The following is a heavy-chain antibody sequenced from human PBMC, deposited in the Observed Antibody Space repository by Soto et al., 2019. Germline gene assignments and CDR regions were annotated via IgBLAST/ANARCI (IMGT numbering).Heavy chain of an antibody. J-gene: IGHJ6*02. D-gene: IGHD3-3*01. Sequence: GASVKVSCKASGYTFTSYAMHWVRQAPGQRLEWMGWINAGNGNTKYSQKFQGRVTITRDTSASTAYMELSSPRSEDTAVYYCARDGLYDFWGGYPQYYYYYGMDVWGQGTTVTVSS. V-gene: IGHV1-3*01. CDR2: INAGNGNT. CDR3: ARDGLYDFWGGYPQYYYYYGMDV. CDR1: GYTFTSYA.